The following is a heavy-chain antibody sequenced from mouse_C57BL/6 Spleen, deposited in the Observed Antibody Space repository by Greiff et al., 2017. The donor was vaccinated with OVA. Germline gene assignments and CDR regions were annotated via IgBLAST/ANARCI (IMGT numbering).Heavy chain of an antibody. V-gene: IGHV1-54*01. D-gene: IGHD1-1*01. CDR3: ARRYGSSYAMDY. CDR2: INPGSGGT. Sequence: QVQLQQSGAELVRPGTSVKVSCKASGYAFTNYLIEWVKQRPGQGLEWIGVINPGSGGTNYNEKFKGKATMTADKSSSTAYMQLSSLTSGDSAVYFCARRYGSSYAMDYWGQGTSVTVSS. J-gene: IGHJ4*01. CDR1: GYAFTNYL.